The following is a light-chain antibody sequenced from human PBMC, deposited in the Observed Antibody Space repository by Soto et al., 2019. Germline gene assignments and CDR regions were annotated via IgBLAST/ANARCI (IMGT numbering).Light chain of an antibody. V-gene: IGKV3-11*01. J-gene: IGKJ2*01. CDR3: QQRSNWPPGVYT. Sequence: EIVLTQSPATLSLSPGERATLSCRASQSVSSYLAWYQQKPGQAPRLLIYDASNRATGIPARFSGSGSGTDFTLTISSLEPEDFVVYYCQQRSNWPPGVYTFGQGTKLEIK. CDR1: QSVSSY. CDR2: DAS.